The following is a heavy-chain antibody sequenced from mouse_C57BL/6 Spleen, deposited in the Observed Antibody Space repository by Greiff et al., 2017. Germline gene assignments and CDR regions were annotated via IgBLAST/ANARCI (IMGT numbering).Heavy chain of an antibody. D-gene: IGHD1-1*01. CDR3: ARHYYGSSEAWFAY. CDR2: ISSGGSYT. CDR1: GFTFSSYG. V-gene: IGHV5-6*01. Sequence: EVQRVESGGDLVKPGGSLKLSCAASGFTFSSYGMSWVRQTPDKRLEWVATISSGGSYTYYPDSVKGRFTISRDNAKNTLYLQMRSLKSEDTAMYYCARHYYGSSEAWFAYWGQGTLVTVSA. J-gene: IGHJ3*01.